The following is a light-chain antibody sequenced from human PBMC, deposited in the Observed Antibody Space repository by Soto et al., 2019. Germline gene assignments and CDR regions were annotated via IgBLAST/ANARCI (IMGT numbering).Light chain of an antibody. CDR2: KAS. CDR3: QQLNSYPIT. V-gene: IGKV1-5*03. CDR1: ESISSW. Sequence: ESQMDHSPSNLCRAGGDRRTRTWRASESISSWLAWYQQKPGKAPKLLIYKASNLESGVPSRFSGSGSGTDFTLTISSLQPEDFATYFCQQLNSYPITFGQGTRLEIK. J-gene: IGKJ5*01.